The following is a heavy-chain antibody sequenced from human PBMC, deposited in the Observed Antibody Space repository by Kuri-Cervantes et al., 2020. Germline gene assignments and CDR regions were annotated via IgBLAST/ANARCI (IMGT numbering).Heavy chain of an antibody. V-gene: IGHV2-70*18. Sequence: SGPTLVKPTQTLTLTCTFSGFSLTTSEVSVSWVRQSPGKALEWLAVIDWDDGKYYRSSLETRLSISKDTSKNQVALTMTNMGPVDTATYYCARMGKYSGSHCIECPTFYSYYMDVWGKGTPVTVSS. CDR2: IDWDDGK. CDR1: GFSLTTSEVS. J-gene: IGHJ6*03. D-gene: IGHD1-26*01. CDR3: ARMGKYSGSHCIECPTFYSYYMDV.